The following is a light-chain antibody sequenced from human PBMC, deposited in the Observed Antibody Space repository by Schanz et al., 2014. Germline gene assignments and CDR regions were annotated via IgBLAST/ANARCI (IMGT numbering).Light chain of an antibody. CDR3: QQSYSTPWT. CDR2: AAS. J-gene: IGKJ1*01. V-gene: IGKV1-39*01. Sequence: DIQMTQSPSSLSASVGDRVTLTCRASQTINRYLNWYQQKPGKAPKLLIYAASSLQSGVPSRFSGSGSETDFTLTISSLQPEDFATYYCQQSYSTPWTFGQGTKVEIK. CDR1: QTINRY.